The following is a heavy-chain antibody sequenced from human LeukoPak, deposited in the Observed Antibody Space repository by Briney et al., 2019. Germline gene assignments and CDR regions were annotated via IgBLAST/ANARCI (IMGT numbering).Heavy chain of an antibody. J-gene: IGHJ3*02. CDR2: IIPIFSTT. V-gene: IGHV1-69*06. CDR1: GGTFSSDI. Sequence: SVKVSCKTSGGTFSSDIISWVRQAPGQGLEWMGEIIPIFSTTNYAQKFQGRVTITADKSTSTAYMELSSLRSEDTAMYYCARRYCTNGVCCHDRGAFDIWGQGTMVTVSS. CDR3: ARRYCTNGVCCHDRGAFDI. D-gene: IGHD2-8*01.